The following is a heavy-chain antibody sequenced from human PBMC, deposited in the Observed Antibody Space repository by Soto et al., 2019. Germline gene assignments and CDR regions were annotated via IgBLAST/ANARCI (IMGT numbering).Heavy chain of an antibody. Sequence: PGGSLRLSCAASGFTFSSYGMHWVRQAPGKGLEWVAVISYDGSNKYYADSVKGRFTISRDNSKNTLYLQMNSLRAEDTAVYYCAKEVAVADTYYYYYYGMDVWGQGTTVTVSS. J-gene: IGHJ6*02. CDR1: GFTFSSYG. V-gene: IGHV3-30*18. CDR3: AKEVAVADTYYYYYYGMDV. D-gene: IGHD6-19*01. CDR2: ISYDGSNK.